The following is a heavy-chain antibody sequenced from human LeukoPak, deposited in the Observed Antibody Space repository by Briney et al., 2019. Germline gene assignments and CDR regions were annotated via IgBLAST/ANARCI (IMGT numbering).Heavy chain of an antibody. Sequence: GGSLRLSCVASGFTFSSYCMSWVRQAPGKGLEWVANINQDASERYQVDSVKGRFTISRDNAQNSVHLQMNSLRDEDTAVYYCARARPNVVVGPPAAHFDSWGQGALVTVSS. J-gene: IGHJ4*02. CDR3: ARARPNVVVGPPAAHFDS. V-gene: IGHV3-7*01. CDR1: GFTFSSYC. D-gene: IGHD6-6*01. CDR2: INQDASER.